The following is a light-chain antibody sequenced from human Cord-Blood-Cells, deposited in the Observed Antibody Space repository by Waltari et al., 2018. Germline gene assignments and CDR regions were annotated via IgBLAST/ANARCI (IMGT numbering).Light chain of an antibody. J-gene: IGLJ7*01. CDR3: QSYDSSLSGSV. CDR1: SSNIGAGYD. Sequence: QSVLTQPPSVSGAPGQRVTISCTGSSSNIGAGYDVHWYQQLPVTAPKLLIYGNGNRPSGVPDRFSGSKSGTSASLAITGLQAEDEADYYCQSYDSSLSGSVFGGGTQLTVL. CDR2: GNG. V-gene: IGLV1-40*01.